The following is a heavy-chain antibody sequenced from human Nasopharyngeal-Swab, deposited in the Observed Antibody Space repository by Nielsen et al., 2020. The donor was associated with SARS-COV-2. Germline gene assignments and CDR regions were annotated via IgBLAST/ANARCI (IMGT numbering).Heavy chain of an antibody. D-gene: IGHD3-9*01. CDR2: IYYSGST. Sequence: RQAPGKGLEWIGYIYYSGSTNYNPSLKSQVTISVDTSKNQFSLKLSSVTAADTAVYYCASFDILTGYGAYWGQGTLVTVSS. V-gene: IGHV4-59*01. J-gene: IGHJ4*02. CDR3: ASFDILTGYGAY.